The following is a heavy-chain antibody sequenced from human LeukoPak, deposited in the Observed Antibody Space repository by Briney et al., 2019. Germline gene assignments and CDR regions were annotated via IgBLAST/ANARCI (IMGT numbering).Heavy chain of an antibody. CDR2: ISYDGSSK. V-gene: IGHV3-30*18. CDR3: TKDSWQLLYYFDY. CDR1: GFTFSSYG. J-gene: IGHJ4*02. D-gene: IGHD2-15*01. Sequence: PGRSLRLSCAASGFTFSSYGMHWVRQAPGKGLEWVAVISYDGSSKYYADSVKGRFTISRDNSKNTLYLHMNSLRAEDTAVYYCTKDSWQLLYYFDYWGQGTLVTVSS.